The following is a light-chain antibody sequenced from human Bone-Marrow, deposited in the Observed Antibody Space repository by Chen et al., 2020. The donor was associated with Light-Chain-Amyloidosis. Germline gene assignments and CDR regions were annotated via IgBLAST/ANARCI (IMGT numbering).Light chain of an antibody. V-gene: IGKV3-20*01. CDR1: QTISSNY. CDR2: GSS. CDR3: QQYGTSPLT. J-gene: IGKJ4*01. Sequence: EIVLTQSPGTLSLSTGEGANLSCRASQTISSNYLTLYQQKFGQAPRLLIYGSSSRATGIPDRFTGSGSGTDFTPHINRLEPEDFAMYYCQQYGTSPLTFGGGTKVEIK.